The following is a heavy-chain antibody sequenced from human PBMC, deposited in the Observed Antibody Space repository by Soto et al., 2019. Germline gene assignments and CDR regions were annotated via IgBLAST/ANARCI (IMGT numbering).Heavy chain of an antibody. V-gene: IGHV1-18*03. J-gene: IGHJ4*02. CDR1: GYTFSNYG. D-gene: IGHD6-6*01. Sequence: ASVKVSCKASGYTFSNYGFTCLRQAPGQGLEWMGWISASKGNTNYAQKFQGRVTLTRDTSTSTAYMELRSLKSDDMAVYYCASRAGQLPYYFDYWGQGTQVTVSS. CDR3: ASRAGQLPYYFDY. CDR2: ISASKGNT.